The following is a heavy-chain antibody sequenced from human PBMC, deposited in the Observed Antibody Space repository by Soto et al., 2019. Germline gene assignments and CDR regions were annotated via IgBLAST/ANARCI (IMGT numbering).Heavy chain of an antibody. CDR1: GDRFTSYG. V-gene: IGHV1-18*01. Sequence: ASVKPSCKACGDRFTSYGISWVRQAPKQGLEWMGWISAYNGNTNYAQKLQGRVTMTTDTSTSTAYMELRSLRSDDTAVYYCARGGYCSGGSCYSELYYYYYMDVWGKGTTVTVSS. CDR2: ISAYNGNT. CDR3: ARGGYCSGGSCYSELYYYYYMDV. D-gene: IGHD2-15*01. J-gene: IGHJ6*03.